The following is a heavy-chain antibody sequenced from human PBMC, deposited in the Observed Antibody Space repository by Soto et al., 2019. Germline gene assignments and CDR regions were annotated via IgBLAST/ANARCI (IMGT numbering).Heavy chain of an antibody. CDR3: AKGARYCSSTSCTPPNDAFDI. Sequence: GGSLRLSCAASGFTFSSYAMSWVRQAPGKGLEWVSAISGSGGSTYYADSVKGRFTISRDNSKNTLYLQMNSLRDEDTAVYYCAKGARYCSSTSCTPPNDAFDIWGQGTMVTVSS. CDR1: GFTFSSYA. V-gene: IGHV3-23*01. D-gene: IGHD2-2*01. J-gene: IGHJ3*02. CDR2: ISGSGGST.